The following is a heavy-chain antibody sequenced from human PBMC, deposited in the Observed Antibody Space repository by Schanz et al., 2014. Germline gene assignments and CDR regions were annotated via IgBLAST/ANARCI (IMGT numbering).Heavy chain of an antibody. V-gene: IGHV3-23*04. CDR3: AKGGSSLDD. Sequence: EVQVVESGGGFVQPGGSLRLSCAASGFTFSSYVMNWVRQAPGRGLEWVSAISGSGGDTYYADSVKGRFTISRDNSKNTLYLQMNSLRVEDTAVYYCAKGGSSLDDWGQGTLVTVSS. CDR2: ISGSGGDT. D-gene: IGHD3-16*01. J-gene: IGHJ4*02. CDR1: GFTFSSYV.